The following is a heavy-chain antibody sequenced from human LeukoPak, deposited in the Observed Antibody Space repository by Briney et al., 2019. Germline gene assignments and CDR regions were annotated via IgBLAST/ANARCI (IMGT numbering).Heavy chain of an antibody. J-gene: IGHJ4*02. CDR2: ISYDGSNK. D-gene: IGHD6-19*01. Sequence: PGGSLRLSCAASGFTFSSYAMHWVRQAPGKGLEWVAVISYDGSNKYYADSVKGRFTISRDNSKNTLYLQMNSLRAEDTAVYYCARDPPCSSGRSEIDYWGQGTLVTVSS. CDR3: ARDPPCSSGRSEIDY. V-gene: IGHV3-30*04. CDR1: GFTFSSYA.